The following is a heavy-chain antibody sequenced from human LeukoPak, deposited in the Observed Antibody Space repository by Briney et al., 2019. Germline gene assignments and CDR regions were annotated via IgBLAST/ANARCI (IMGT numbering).Heavy chain of an antibody. V-gene: IGHV3-53*01. D-gene: IGHD6-6*01. Sequence: GGSLRLSCAASGFTVSSNDMSWVRQAPGKGLEWVSIIYTGGKTYYAASVRGRVTISRDNSKNTVYLQINSLRPEDTALYYCAKGSSSSYWYFDLWGRGTLVTVSS. CDR1: GFTVSSND. J-gene: IGHJ2*01. CDR3: AKGSSSSYWYFDL. CDR2: IYTGGKT.